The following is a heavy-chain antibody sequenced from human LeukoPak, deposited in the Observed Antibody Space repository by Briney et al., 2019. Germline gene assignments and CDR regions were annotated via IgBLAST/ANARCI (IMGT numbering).Heavy chain of an antibody. CDR3: ARAQYLWFDP. CDR2: IYYSGST. Sequence: SETLSLTCTVSGGSISSYYWSWIRQPPGKGLEWIGYIYYSGSTNYNPPLKSRVTISVDTSKNQFSLKLSSVTAADTAVYYCARAQYLWFDPWGQGTLVTVSS. J-gene: IGHJ5*02. CDR1: GGSISSYY. D-gene: IGHD2-2*02. V-gene: IGHV4-59*01.